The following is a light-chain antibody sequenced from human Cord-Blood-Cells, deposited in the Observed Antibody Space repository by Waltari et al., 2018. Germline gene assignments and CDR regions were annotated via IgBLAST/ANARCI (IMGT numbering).Light chain of an antibody. J-gene: IGLJ3*02. Sequence: QSVLTQPPSASGTPGQRVTISCSGSSSNIGSNTVNWYQQLPGTAPKHGAYSDSQQPSGVPDRFSGAKSDTSASLANSGLQSEDEADYYCAAWDDSLSGWVFGGWTKLTVL. CDR1: SSNIGSNT. CDR2: SDS. V-gene: IGLV1-44*01. CDR3: AAWDDSLSGWV.